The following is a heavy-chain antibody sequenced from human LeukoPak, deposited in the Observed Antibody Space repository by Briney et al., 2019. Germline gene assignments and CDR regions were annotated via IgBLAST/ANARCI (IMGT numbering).Heavy chain of an antibody. J-gene: IGHJ6*03. CDR3: ARGGPGIAAAGEYYYYYMDV. CDR2: INPNSGGT. CDR1: GYTFTGYY. D-gene: IGHD6-13*01. V-gene: IGHV1-2*02. Sequence: ASVKVSCKASGYTFTGYYMHWVRQAPGQRLEWMGWINPNSGGTNYAQKFQGRVTMTRDTSISTAYMELSRLRSDDTAVYYCARGGPGIAAAGEYYYYYMDVWGKGTTVTVSS.